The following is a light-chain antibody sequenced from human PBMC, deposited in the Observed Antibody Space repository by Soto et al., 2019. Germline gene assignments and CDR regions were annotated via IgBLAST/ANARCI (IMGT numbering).Light chain of an antibody. Sequence: QSALTQPASVSGSPGQSITISCTGTNSDVGGYNTVSWYQQHPGKAPKLMIYEVSNRPSGVSDHFSGSRSGNTATLIISGLQAEDEADYYCSSYATSSPYVFGSGTKVTVL. J-gene: IGLJ1*01. CDR2: EVS. V-gene: IGLV2-14*03. CDR3: SSYATSSPYV. CDR1: NSDVGGYNT.